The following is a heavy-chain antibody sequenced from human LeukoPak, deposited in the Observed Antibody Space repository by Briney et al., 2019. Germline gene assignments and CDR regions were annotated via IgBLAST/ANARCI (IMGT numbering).Heavy chain of an antibody. CDR2: IYYSGST. D-gene: IGHD6-19*01. Sequence: SETLSLTCTVSGGSISSYYWSWIRQPPGKGLEWIGYIYYSGSTNYNPSLKSRVTISVDTSKNQFSLKLSSVTAADTAMYYCATGHGIAVAGTDYWGQGTLVTVSS. CDR1: GGSISSYY. V-gene: IGHV4-59*01. J-gene: IGHJ4*02. CDR3: ATGHGIAVAGTDY.